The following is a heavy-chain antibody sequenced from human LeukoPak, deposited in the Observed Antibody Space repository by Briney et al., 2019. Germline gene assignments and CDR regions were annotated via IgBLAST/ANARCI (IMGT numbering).Heavy chain of an antibody. CDR2: ISGSGGST. J-gene: IGHJ3*02. CDR3: AKDRGAIPDAFDI. D-gene: IGHD2-2*01. V-gene: IGHV3-23*01. CDR1: GFTFSNAW. Sequence: GGSLRLSCAASGFTFSNAWMSWVRQAPGKGLEWVSAISGSGGSTYYADSVKDRFTISRDNSKNTLYLQMNSLRAEDTAVYYCAKDRGAIPDAFDIWGQGTMVTVSS.